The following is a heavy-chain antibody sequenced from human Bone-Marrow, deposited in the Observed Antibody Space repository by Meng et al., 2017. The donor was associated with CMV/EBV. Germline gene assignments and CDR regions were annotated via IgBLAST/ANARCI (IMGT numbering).Heavy chain of an antibody. D-gene: IGHD3-3*01. CDR2: ISGSGGST. CDR1: GFTFSSYA. V-gene: IGHV3-23*01. J-gene: IGHJ4*02. CDR3: ARGGGYYDFWSGYLLDY. Sequence: GESLKISCAASGFTFSSYAMSWVRQAPGKGLEWVSAISGSGGSTYYADSVKGRFTISRDNSKNTLYLQMNSLRAEDTAVYYCARGGGYYDFWSGYLLDYWGQGTLVTVSS.